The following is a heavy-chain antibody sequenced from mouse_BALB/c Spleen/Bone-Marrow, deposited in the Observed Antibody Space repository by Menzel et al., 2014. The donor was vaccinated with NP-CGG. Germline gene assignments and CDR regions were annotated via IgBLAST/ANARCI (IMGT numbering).Heavy chain of an antibody. CDR3: ASSALVGMDY. Sequence: EVQGVESGGGLVQPGGSMKLSCVASGFTFNNYWMNWVRQPPEKGLEWVAEIRLKSNNYATQYAESVKGRFTISRDDSKRSFYMQMSNLRAEDTGIYYCASSALVGMDYWGQGTSVTVSS. V-gene: IGHV6-6*02. D-gene: IGHD1-1*01. CDR1: GFTFNNYW. J-gene: IGHJ4*01. CDR2: IRLKSNNYAT.